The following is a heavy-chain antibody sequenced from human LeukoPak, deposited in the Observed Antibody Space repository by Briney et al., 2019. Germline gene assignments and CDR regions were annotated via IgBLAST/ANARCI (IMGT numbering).Heavy chain of an antibody. CDR1: GFTFSTYG. D-gene: IGHD3-9*01. Sequence: GGSLRLSCAASGFTFSTYGMSWVRQAPGKGLDWVSAVSGSGGSTHYADSVTGRFTISRDNSKNTLYLQMNSLRAEDTAVYYCAKGNLHYDILTGASGIDPWGQGTLVTVSS. CDR2: VSGSGGST. CDR3: AKGNLHYDILTGASGIDP. J-gene: IGHJ5*02. V-gene: IGHV3-23*01.